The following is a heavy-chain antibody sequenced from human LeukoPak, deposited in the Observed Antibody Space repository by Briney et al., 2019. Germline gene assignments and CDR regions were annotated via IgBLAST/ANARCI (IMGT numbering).Heavy chain of an antibody. J-gene: IGHJ3*01. D-gene: IGHD6-19*01. CDR1: GFTFSSYS. CDR3: ARDGGVDGSGPAFDV. CDR2: LRSSSSTI. V-gene: IGHV3-48*04. Sequence: GGSLRLSCAGSGFTFSSYSMNWVRQAPGKGLEWVSHLRSSSSTIIYVDSVKGGFTISRDNAKSSRYLQMNSLRAEETGVYYCARDGGVDGSGPAFDVWGQGTMVTVS.